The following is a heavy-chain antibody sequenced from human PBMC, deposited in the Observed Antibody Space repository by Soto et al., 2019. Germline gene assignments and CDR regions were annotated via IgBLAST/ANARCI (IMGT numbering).Heavy chain of an antibody. D-gene: IGHD6-19*01. V-gene: IGHV1-18*01. CDR1: GYTFSNYG. CDR2: ISGYNGTT. J-gene: IGHJ6*02. Sequence: QVQLVQSGAEVKKPGASVTVSCKTSGYTFSNYGLNGVRQAPGQGLEWMGWISGYNGTTNYGQTVQGRVSLPTYTATCTVYMELRSLNSADTALYYCSRFIMVGGWFDHNYSHGMDVWGQGTTVTVSS. CDR3: SRFIMVGGWFDHNYSHGMDV.